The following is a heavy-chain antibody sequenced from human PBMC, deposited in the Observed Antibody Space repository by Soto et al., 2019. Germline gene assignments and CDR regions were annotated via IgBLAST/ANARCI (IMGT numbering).Heavy chain of an antibody. CDR2: IYYSGST. CDR1: GGSISSSSYY. D-gene: IGHD6-13*01. Sequence: SSETLSLTCTVSGGSISSSSYYWGWIRQPPGKGLEWIGSIYYSGSTYYNPSLKSRVTISVDTSKNQFSLKLSSVTAADTAVYYCARDSSSWLNWGQGTLVTVSS. J-gene: IGHJ4*02. CDR3: ARDSSSWLN. V-gene: IGHV4-39*01.